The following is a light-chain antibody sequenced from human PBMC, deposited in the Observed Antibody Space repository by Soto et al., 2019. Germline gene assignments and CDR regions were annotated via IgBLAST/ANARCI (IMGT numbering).Light chain of an antibody. CDR3: QQRSNWPPF. V-gene: IGKV3-11*01. CDR2: DAS. J-gene: IGKJ5*01. Sequence: EIVLTQSPATLSLSPGERATLSCRASQSVSSYLAWYQQKPGQAPRLLIYDASNRATGIPARFSGSGSGTDFTPTISSLEPEDCAVYYCQQRSNWPPFFGQGTRLESK. CDR1: QSVSSY.